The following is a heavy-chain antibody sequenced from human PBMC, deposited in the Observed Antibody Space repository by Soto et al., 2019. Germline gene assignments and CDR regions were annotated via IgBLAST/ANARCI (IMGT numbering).Heavy chain of an antibody. CDR1: GGSFSGYS. CDR2: INHSITT. V-gene: IGHV4-34*01. CDR3: ASRNYDFWSGYYPS. D-gene: IGHD3-3*01. J-gene: IGHJ5*02. Sequence: SETLSLTCAVYGGSFSGYSWTWIRQPPGRGLEWIGEINHSITTNYNPSLKSRVTISVDTSKNQFPLKLSSVTAADTAVYYCASRNYDFWSGYYPSWGQGTLVTVSS.